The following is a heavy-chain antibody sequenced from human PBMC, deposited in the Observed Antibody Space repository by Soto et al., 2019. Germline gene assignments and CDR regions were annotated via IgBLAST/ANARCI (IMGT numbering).Heavy chain of an antibody. CDR2: ISYDGSNK. D-gene: IGHD1-7*01. CDR1: GFTFSSYG. V-gene: IGHV3-30*18. CDR3: AKDLGLELPPSLPVDY. J-gene: IGHJ4*02. Sequence: QVQLVESGGGVVQPGRSLRLSCAASGFTFSSYGMHWVRQAPGKGLEWVAVISYDGSNKYYAHSVKGRFNISIDNSPHPLYMQMNSLSADDTAVYYCAKDLGLELPPSLPVDYWGQGTLVTVSS.